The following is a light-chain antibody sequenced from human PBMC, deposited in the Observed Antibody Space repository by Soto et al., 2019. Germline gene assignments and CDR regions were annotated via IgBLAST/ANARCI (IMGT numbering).Light chain of an antibody. J-gene: IGLJ2*01. CDR1: SSDVGDYNY. V-gene: IGLV2-14*01. CDR2: GVS. CDR3: SSYTSTNTLV. Sequence: QSALTQPASVSGSPGQSITISCTGTSSDVGDYNYVSWYQQHPGKAPKLIIYGVSNRPSGISNRFSGSKSGNTASLTISGLQAEDEVDYYCSSYTSTNTLVFGGGTKVTVL.